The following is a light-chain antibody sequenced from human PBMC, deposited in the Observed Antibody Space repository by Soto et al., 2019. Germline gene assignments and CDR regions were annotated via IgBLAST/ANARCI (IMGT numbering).Light chain of an antibody. V-gene: IGKV3-20*01. Sequence: ENVLTQSPGTLSLSPGERATLSCRASQSISSSSLAWYQQEPGRAPRLLIYHTSSRATGIPDRFSGSGSGTDFTLTISRLEPEDFAVYCCQQYDSSPRTFGQGTKVDIK. J-gene: IGKJ1*01. CDR2: HTS. CDR1: QSISSSS. CDR3: QQYDSSPRT.